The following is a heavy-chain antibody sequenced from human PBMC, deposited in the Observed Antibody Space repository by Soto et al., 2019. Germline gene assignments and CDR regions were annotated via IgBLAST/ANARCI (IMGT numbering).Heavy chain of an antibody. D-gene: IGHD3-3*01. CDR3: ARAVYDFWSGYSPYYYYYGMDV. CDR1: GYTFTGYY. J-gene: IGHJ6*02. Sequence: GPVKVSCKASGYTFTGYYMHWVRQAPGQGLEWMGWINPNSGGTNYAQKFQGWVTMTRDTSISTAYMELSRLRSDDTAVYYCARAVYDFWSGYSPYYYYYGMDVWGQGTTVTVSS. V-gene: IGHV1-2*04. CDR2: INPNSGGT.